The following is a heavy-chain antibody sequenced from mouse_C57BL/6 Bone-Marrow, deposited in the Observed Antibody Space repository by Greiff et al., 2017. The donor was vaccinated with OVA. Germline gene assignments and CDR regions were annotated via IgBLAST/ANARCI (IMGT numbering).Heavy chain of an antibody. J-gene: IGHJ4*01. CDR3: AREGGFLYYYAMDY. CDR1: GYTFTDYY. CDR2: INPNNGGT. Sequence: VQLQQSGPELVKPGASVKISCKASGYTFTDYYMNWVKQSHGKSLEWIGDINPNNGGTSYNQKFKGKATFTVDKSSSTAYMELRSLTSEDSAVYYCAREGGFLYYYAMDYWGQGTSVTVSS. D-gene: IGHD6-5*01. V-gene: IGHV1-26*01.